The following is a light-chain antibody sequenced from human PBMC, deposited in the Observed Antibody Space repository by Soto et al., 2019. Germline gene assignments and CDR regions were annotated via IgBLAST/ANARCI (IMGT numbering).Light chain of an antibody. CDR2: GAS. CDR1: QSVATN. J-gene: IGKJ1*01. Sequence: IVMTQSPATLSMSQGDRTTLSCRASQSVATNMAWYQQKPGQAPRLLIYGASIVATGVPARFTGSGSETDFILTIISLQSEDFAVYYCHQCYSGPRTFGRGTKV. CDR3: HQCYSGPRT. V-gene: IGKV3-15*01.